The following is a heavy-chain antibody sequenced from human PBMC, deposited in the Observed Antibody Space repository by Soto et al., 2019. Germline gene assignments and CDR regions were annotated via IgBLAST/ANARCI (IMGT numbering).Heavy chain of an antibody. CDR2: IYPGDSDT. V-gene: IGHV5-51*01. CDR1: GYSFTSYW. Sequence: PGESLKISCKGSGYSFTSYWIGWVRQMPGKGLEWMGIIYPGDSDTRYSPSFQGQVTISADKSISTAYLQWSSLKASDTAMYYCARLDKKYYDFWSGPADNSPDAFDIWGQGTMVTVSS. D-gene: IGHD3-3*01. CDR3: ARLDKKYYDFWSGPADNSPDAFDI. J-gene: IGHJ3*02.